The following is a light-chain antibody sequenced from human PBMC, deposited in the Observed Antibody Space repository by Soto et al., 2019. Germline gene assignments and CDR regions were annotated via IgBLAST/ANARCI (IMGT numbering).Light chain of an antibody. Sequence: EIMMTQSPATLSVSPGERATLSCRASQSVSNSLTWYQQKPGQPPRLLIYYASTRATGIPARFSGSGSGTDFTLTISSLQSEDFALYYCQQYNNWPPITFGQGTRLEIK. J-gene: IGKJ5*01. CDR1: QSVSNS. CDR2: YAS. CDR3: QQYNNWPPIT. V-gene: IGKV3-15*01.